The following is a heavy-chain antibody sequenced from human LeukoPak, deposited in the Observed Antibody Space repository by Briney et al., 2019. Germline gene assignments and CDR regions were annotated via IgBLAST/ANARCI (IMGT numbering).Heavy chain of an antibody. CDR1: GFTFSSYA. Sequence: GGSLRLSCAASGFTFSSYAMHWVRRAPGKGLEWVAVISYDGSNKYYADSVKGRFTISRDNSKNTLYLQMNSLRAEDTAVYYCARLQTVRGFDPWGQGTLVTVSS. J-gene: IGHJ5*02. CDR2: ISYDGSNK. V-gene: IGHV3-30-3*01. CDR3: ARLQTVRGFDP.